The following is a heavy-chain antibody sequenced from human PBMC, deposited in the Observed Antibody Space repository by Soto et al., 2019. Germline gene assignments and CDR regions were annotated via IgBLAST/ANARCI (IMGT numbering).Heavy chain of an antibody. J-gene: IGHJ3*02. CDR1: GFTFSSYS. CDR2: ISSSSSYI. D-gene: IGHD4-17*01. V-gene: IGHV3-21*01. CDR3: AKMTTETADDACDI. Sequence: EVQLVESGGGLVKPGGSLRLSCAASGFTFSSYSMNWVRQSPGKGLEWVSSISSSSSYIYYADSVKGRFTISRDNAKKSLYLQMNSLRAEDTAVYYCAKMTTETADDACDILVQGTMVTVSS.